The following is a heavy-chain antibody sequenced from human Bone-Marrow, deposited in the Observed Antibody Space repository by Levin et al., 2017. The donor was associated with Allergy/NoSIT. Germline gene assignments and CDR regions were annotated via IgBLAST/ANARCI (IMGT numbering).Heavy chain of an antibody. D-gene: IGHD1-26*01. CDR1: GGSISSYY. CDR3: GRGGASGRYGYVDY. Sequence: PSETLSLTCTVSGGSISSYYWSWIRQPPGKGLEWIGYIYDSGSTNYNPSLKSRVTISVDASTNQFSLKLSSVTAADTAVYYCGRGGASGRYGYVDYRGQGTLVTVSS. CDR2: IYDSGST. J-gene: IGHJ4*02. V-gene: IGHV4-59*01.